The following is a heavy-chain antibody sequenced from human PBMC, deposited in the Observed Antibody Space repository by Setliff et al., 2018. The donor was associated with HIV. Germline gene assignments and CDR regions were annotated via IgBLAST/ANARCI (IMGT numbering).Heavy chain of an antibody. J-gene: IGHJ3*02. V-gene: IGHV1-46*01. CDR1: GYTFTSYY. CDR3: ARVGDSYGMDDAFDI. Sequence: ASVKVSCKASGYTFTSYYMHWVRQAPGQGLEWMGIINPSGGSTTYAPKFQGRVTMTRDTSTSTVYMDLSGLRSDDTAVYYCARVGDSYGMDDAFDIWGQGTTVTVSS. D-gene: IGHD5-18*01. CDR2: INPSGGST.